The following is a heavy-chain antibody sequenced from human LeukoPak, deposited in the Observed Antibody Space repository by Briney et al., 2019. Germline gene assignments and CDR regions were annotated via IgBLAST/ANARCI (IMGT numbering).Heavy chain of an antibody. J-gene: IGHJ6*04. CDR1: GFTFSSYA. D-gene: IGHD1-26*01. CDR3: ARDWENGMDV. Sequence: GGSLRLSCAASGFTFSSYAMHWVRQAPGKGLEGVAVIWYDGSDEYYADSVKGRFTISRDNSKNTLYLQMNSLRAEDTAVYYCARDWENGMDVWGKGTTVTVSS. V-gene: IGHV3-33*08. CDR2: IWYDGSDE.